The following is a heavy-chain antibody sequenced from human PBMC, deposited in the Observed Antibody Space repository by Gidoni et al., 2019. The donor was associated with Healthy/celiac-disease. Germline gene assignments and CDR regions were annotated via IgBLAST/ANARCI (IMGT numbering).Heavy chain of an antibody. CDR2: IYYSGST. J-gene: IGHJ4*02. Sequence: QVQLQASGPGLVMPSQPLSLTCPVSGASLSSGGYYASWMRQQPGKGLEWIGYIYYSGSTYYNPSLKRRVTISEDTSKNQFSLKLSSVTAADTAVYYCAREGIAAAGIDYWGQGTLVTVSS. D-gene: IGHD6-13*01. V-gene: IGHV4-31*03. CDR3: AREGIAAAGIDY. CDR1: GASLSSGGYY.